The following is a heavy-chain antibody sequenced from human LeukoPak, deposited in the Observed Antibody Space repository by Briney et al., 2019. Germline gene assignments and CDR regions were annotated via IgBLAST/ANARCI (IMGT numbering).Heavy chain of an antibody. V-gene: IGHV3-23*01. J-gene: IGHJ4*02. CDR1: GFTFNSYA. CDR2: ISGSGVST. D-gene: IGHD3-22*01. Sequence: GGSLRLSCAAXGFTFNSYAMSWVRQAPGKGLEWVSAISGSGVSTYYADSVKGRFTISRDNSKNPLYLQMNSLRAEDTAVYYCAKVPYYDSSGYCDYWGQGTLVTVSS. CDR3: AKVPYYDSSGYCDY.